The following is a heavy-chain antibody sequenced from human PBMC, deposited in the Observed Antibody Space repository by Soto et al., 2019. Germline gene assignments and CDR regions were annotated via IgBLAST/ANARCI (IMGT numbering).Heavy chain of an antibody. J-gene: IGHJ4*01. Sequence: GGSLRLSCAASGFTFSNAGINWVRQAPGKGLEWVGRIKSKTDGGTTDFAAPVKGRFAISRDDSKNIAYMQMNSLKIEDTAVYYCSTDSYSDMTVVRLDNWGHGTLVTVSS. CDR2: IKSKTDGGTT. CDR1: GFTFSNAG. CDR3: STDSYSDMTVVRLDN. D-gene: IGHD3-22*01. V-gene: IGHV3-15*07.